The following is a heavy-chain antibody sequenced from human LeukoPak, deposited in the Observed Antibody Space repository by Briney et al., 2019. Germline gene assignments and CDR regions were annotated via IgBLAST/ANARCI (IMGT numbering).Heavy chain of an antibody. V-gene: IGHV3-30*04. Sequence: GGSLRLSCAASGFTFSSYAMHWVRQAPGKGLEWVAVISYDGSNKYYADSVKGRFTISRDNSKNTLYLQMNSLRAEDTAVYYCAKSRWFRYYYYMDVWGKGTTVTVSS. J-gene: IGHJ6*03. CDR3: AKSRWFRYYYYMDV. D-gene: IGHD4-23*01. CDR1: GFTFSSYA. CDR2: ISYDGSNK.